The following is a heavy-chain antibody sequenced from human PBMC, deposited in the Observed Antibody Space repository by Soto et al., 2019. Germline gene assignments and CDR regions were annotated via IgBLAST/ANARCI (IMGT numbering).Heavy chain of an antibody. J-gene: IGHJ4*02. CDR2: IIPIFGTA. V-gene: IGHV1-69*01. CDR1: GGTFSSYA. CDR3: ASAKRRDGYNHKTTFDY. Sequence: QVQLVQSGAEVKKPGSSVKVSCKASGGTFSSYAISWVRQAPGQGLEWMGGIIPIFGTANYAQKFQGRVTITADESTRTAYMELSSLRSEDTAVYYCASAKRRDGYNHKTTFDYWGQGTLVTVSS. D-gene: IGHD5-12*01.